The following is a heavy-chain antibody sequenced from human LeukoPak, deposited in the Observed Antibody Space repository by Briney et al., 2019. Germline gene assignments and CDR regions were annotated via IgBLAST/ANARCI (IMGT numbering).Heavy chain of an antibody. CDR1: GGSISSYY. Sequence: SETLSLTCTVSGGSISSYYWSWIRQPAGKGLEWIGRIYTSGSTNYNPSLKSRVTMSVDTSKNQFSLKLSSVTAADTAVYYCARGNLAVAGTNWFDPWGQGTLVTVFS. CDR3: ARGNLAVAGTNWFDP. J-gene: IGHJ5*02. CDR2: IYTSGST. V-gene: IGHV4-4*07. D-gene: IGHD6-19*01.